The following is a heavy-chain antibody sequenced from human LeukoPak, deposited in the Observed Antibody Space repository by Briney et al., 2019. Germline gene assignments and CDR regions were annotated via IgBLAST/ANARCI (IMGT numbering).Heavy chain of an antibody. D-gene: IGHD2-8*01. CDR1: GFTVSSNH. CDR2: IYSGGSI. CDR3: AREVRAYGAFDI. J-gene: IGHJ3*02. V-gene: IGHV3-66*01. Sequence: GGSLRLSCAPSGFTVSSNHMTWARQAPGKGLEWVSVIYSGGSIYYADSVKGRFTISRDNSKNTLYLQMNSLRAEDTAVYYCAREVRAYGAFDIWGQGTVVTVSS.